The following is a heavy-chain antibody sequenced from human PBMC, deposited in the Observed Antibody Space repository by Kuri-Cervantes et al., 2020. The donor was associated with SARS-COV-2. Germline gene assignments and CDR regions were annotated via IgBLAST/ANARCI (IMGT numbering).Heavy chain of an antibody. CDR2: INHSGST. D-gene: IGHD3-22*01. CDR3: ARGGYDSSGYYYGLGFDY. J-gene: IGHJ4*02. Sequence: TLSLTCAVYGGSFSGYYWSWIRQPPGKGLEWIGEINHSGSTNYNPSLKSRVTISVDTSKNQFSLKLSSVTAADTAVYYCARGGYDSSGYYYGLGFDYWGQGTLVTVSS. CDR1: GGSFSGYY. V-gene: IGHV4-34*01.